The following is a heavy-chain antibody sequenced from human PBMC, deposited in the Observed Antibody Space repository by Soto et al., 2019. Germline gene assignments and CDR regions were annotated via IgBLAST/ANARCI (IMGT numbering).Heavy chain of an antibody. CDR2: ISYDGSNK. D-gene: IGHD5-18*01. CDR3: AKGPIQLWSWYYVDY. Sequence: GGSLRLSCAASGFTFSSYGMHWVRQAPGKGLEWVAVISYDGSNKYYADSVKGRFTISRDNSKNTLYLQMNSLRAEDTAVYYCAKGPIQLWSWYYVDYWGQGTLVTVSS. J-gene: IGHJ4*02. V-gene: IGHV3-30*18. CDR1: GFTFSSYG.